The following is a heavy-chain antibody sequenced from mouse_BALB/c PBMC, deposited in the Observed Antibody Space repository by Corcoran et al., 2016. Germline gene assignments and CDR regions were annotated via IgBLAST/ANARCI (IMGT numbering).Heavy chain of an antibody. D-gene: IGHD2-4*01. CDR3: ARSITQGAMDY. J-gene: IGHJ4*01. Sequence: EVQLQQSGAELVKPGASVKLSCTASGFNIKDTYMHWVKQRPEQGLEWIGRIDPANGNTKYDPKFQGKATITADTSSNTAYLQLSSLTSEDTAVYYCARSITQGAMDYWGQGTSVTVSS. V-gene: IGHV14-3*02. CDR1: GFNIKDTY. CDR2: IDPANGNT.